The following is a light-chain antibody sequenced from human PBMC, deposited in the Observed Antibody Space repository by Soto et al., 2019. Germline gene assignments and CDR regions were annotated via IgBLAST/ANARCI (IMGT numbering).Light chain of an antibody. CDR3: APWDDSLNVA. Sequence: QSVLTQPPSASGTPGQRVTISCSGSSSNIGSNTVNWYQQIPGTAPKLLIYSNNQRPSGVPDRFSGSKSGTSASLAISGLQSEDESDYYCAPWDDSLNVAFGGGTKLTVL. CDR2: SNN. V-gene: IGLV1-44*01. J-gene: IGLJ2*01. CDR1: SSNIGSNT.